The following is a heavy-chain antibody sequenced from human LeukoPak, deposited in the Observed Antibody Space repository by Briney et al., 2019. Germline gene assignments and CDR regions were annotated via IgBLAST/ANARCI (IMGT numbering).Heavy chain of an antibody. Sequence: GGSLRLSCAASGFTFSSYWMTWVRQAPGKGLEWVANIKQDGSEKYYVDSVKGRFTISRDNSKNTLYLQMNSLRAEDTAVYYCAREATGGGFDPWGQGTLVTVSS. D-gene: IGHD3-10*01. CDR2: IKQDGSEK. V-gene: IGHV3-7*01. CDR1: GFTFSSYW. J-gene: IGHJ5*02. CDR3: AREATGGGFDP.